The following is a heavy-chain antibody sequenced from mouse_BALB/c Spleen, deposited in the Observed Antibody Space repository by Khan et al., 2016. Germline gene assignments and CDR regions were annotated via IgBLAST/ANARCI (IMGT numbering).Heavy chain of an antibody. J-gene: IGHJ4*01. V-gene: IGHV1S41*01. CDR3: SIENYYGTDCYAMDY. Sequence: DLVKPGDSVKLSCKASGYTFTSYWINWIKQRPGQGLEWIGRIGPGSSNAYYTDMLNGTATLHVETSSNTAYIKLSSLSSEDSAVYFCSIENYYGTDCYAMDYWGQGASGTVSS. CDR1: GYTFTSYW. D-gene: IGHD1-1*01. CDR2: IGPGSSNA.